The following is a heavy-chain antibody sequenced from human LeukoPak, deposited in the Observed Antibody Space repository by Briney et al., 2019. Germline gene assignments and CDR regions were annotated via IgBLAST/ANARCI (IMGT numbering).Heavy chain of an antibody. V-gene: IGHV1-18*01. CDR3: ARDLSCSSTSCYPHGAYYYYGMDV. CDR2: ISAYNGNT. CDR1: GYTFTSYG. D-gene: IGHD2-2*01. J-gene: IGHJ6*02. Sequence: ASVKVSCKASGYTFTSYGISWVRQAPGQGLEWMGWISAYNGNTNYAQKLQGRVTMTTDTSTSTAYMELRSLRSDDTAVYYCARDLSCSSTSCYPHGAYYYYGMDVWGQGTTVTVSS.